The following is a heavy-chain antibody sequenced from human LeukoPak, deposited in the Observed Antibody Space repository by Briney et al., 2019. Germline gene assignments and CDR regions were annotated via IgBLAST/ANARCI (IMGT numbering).Heavy chain of an antibody. CDR3: ARHSDFWSGYYMNY. D-gene: IGHD3-3*01. CDR1: GYSFTNYW. CDR2: IYPGDSDT. J-gene: IGHJ4*02. Sequence: GESLKISCKGSGYSFTNYWIGWVRQMPGKGLEWMGIIYPGDSDTRYSPSFQGQVTISADNSITTAYLRWSSLKASDTAMYYCARHSDFWSGYYMNYWGQGTLVTVSS. V-gene: IGHV5-51*01.